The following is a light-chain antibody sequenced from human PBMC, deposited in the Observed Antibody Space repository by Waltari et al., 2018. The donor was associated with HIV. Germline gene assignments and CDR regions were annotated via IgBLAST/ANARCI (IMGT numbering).Light chain of an antibody. J-gene: IGLJ2*01. Sequence: SSELTQDPAVSVALGQPVRLPVQGASLGNYFASWYQQKPGQAPVLVIYGKNNRPSGIPDRFSVSSSGTTASLIITGAQAEDEADYYCNSRDSSGVVFGGGTKLTVL. V-gene: IGLV3-19*01. CDR1: SLGNYF. CDR2: GKN. CDR3: NSRDSSGVV.